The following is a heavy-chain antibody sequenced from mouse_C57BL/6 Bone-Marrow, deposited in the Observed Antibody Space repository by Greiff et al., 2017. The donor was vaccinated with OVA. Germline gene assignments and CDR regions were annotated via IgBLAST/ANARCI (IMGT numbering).Heavy chain of an antibody. CDR3: AALYYGSSYGYFDV. J-gene: IGHJ1*03. V-gene: IGHV1-82*01. CDR2: IYPGDGDT. D-gene: IGHD1-1*01. Sequence: VQRVESGPELVKPGASVKISCKASGYAFSSSWMNWVKQRPGKGLEWIGRIYPGDGDTNYNGKFKGKATLTADKSSSTAYMQLSSLTSEDSAVYFCAALYYGSSYGYFDVWGTGTTVTVSS. CDR1: GYAFSSSW.